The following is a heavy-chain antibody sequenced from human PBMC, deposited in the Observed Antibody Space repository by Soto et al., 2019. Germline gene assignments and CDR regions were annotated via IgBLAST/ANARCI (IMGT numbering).Heavy chain of an antibody. D-gene: IGHD6-13*01. Sequence: SVKGSCKTSGYAYTVHYVHWVRQAPGRCLQWMGWINPNSGDTNYLPEFQGRVTITRDTSSATAYLELCALKSDDTAVYYWTRGPAAGTEAWFDPWGQGTRVTVSS. V-gene: IGHV1-2*02. J-gene: IGHJ5*02. CDR2: INPNSGDT. CDR3: TRGPAAGTEAWFDP. CDR1: GYAYTVHY.